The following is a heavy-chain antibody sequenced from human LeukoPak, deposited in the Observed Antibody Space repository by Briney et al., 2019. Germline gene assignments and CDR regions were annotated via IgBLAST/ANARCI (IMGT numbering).Heavy chain of an antibody. Sequence: GGSLRLSCAASGFTFSSYAMSWVRQAPGKGLEWVSSISSSSSYIYYADSVKGRFTISRDNAKNSLYLQMNSLRAEDTAVYYCARDEPLHYYDSSGSQYYFDYWGQGTLVTVSS. CDR1: GFTFSSYA. CDR2: ISSSSSYI. CDR3: ARDEPLHYYDSSGSQYYFDY. D-gene: IGHD3-22*01. J-gene: IGHJ4*02. V-gene: IGHV3-21*01.